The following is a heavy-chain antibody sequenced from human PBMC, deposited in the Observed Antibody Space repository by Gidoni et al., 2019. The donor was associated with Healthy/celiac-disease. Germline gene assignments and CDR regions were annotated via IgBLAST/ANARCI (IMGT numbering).Heavy chain of an antibody. J-gene: IGHJ4*02. CDR3: ARGGFSSWPPDPFDY. Sequence: EVQLVESGGGLVQPGGSLRRYCAASGFSFSSYVMHWVRHATGKGLEWVSAIGTAGDTYYPGSVKGRFTISRENAKNSLYLQMNSLRAGDTAVYYCARGGFSSWPPDPFDYWGQGTLVTVSS. V-gene: IGHV3-13*04. CDR1: GFSFSSYV. D-gene: IGHD6-13*01. CDR2: IGTAGDT.